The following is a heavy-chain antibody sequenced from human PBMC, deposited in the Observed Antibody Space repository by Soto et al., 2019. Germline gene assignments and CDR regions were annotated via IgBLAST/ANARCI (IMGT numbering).Heavy chain of an antibody. Sequence: GESLKISCKGSGYSFTSYWIGWVRQMPGKGLEWMGIIYPGDSDTRYSPSFQGQVTISADKSISTAYLQWSSLKASDTAMYYCARTLVVVKPHYYGMDVWGQGTTVTVSS. V-gene: IGHV5-51*01. CDR3: ARTLVVVKPHYYGMDV. D-gene: IGHD3-22*01. CDR2: IYPGDSDT. J-gene: IGHJ6*02. CDR1: GYSFTSYW.